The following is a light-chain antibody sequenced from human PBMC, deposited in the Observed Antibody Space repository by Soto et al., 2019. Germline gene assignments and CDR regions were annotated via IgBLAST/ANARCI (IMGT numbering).Light chain of an antibody. CDR3: CSYAGSFVV. Sequence: QSALTQPRSVSGSPGQSVTISCTGTSSDVGGYNYVSWYQQHPGKAPKLMIYDFSKRPSGVPDRFSGSKSGNTASLTISGPQAEDEADYYCCSYAGSFVVFGGGTQLTVL. CDR2: DFS. V-gene: IGLV2-11*01. CDR1: SSDVGGYNY. J-gene: IGLJ2*01.